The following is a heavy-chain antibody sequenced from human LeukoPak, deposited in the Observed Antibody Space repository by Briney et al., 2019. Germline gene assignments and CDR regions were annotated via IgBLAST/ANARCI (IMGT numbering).Heavy chain of an antibody. CDR2: IYYSGST. J-gene: IGHJ5*02. V-gene: IGHV4-39*07. CDR1: GGSISSSSYY. CDR3: ARDGGEVGATNWFDP. D-gene: IGHD1-26*01. Sequence: PSETPSLTCTVSGGSISSSSYYWGWIRQPPGKGLEWIGSIYYSGSTYYNPSLKSRVTISVDTSKNQFSLKLSSVTAADTAVYYCARDGGEVGATNWFDPWAREPWSPSPQ.